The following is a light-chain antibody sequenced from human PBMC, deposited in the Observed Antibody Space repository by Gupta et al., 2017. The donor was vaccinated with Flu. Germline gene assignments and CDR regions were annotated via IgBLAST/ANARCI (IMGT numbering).Light chain of an antibody. J-gene: IGLJ2*01. V-gene: IGLV3-19*01. CDR2: TKN. Sequence: DSHVSSYPNGYRQKQGQAPVLVIYTKNIRPPGIPDRFSGSSSGYTASASITRAQVEDEADYYCNSRYSTDNHHSVFGGGTKVTVL. CDR3: NSRYSTDNHHSV. CDR1: SHVSSY.